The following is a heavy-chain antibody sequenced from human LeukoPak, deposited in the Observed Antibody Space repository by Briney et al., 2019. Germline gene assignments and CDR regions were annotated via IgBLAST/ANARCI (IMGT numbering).Heavy chain of an antibody. V-gene: IGHV3-30-3*01. Sequence: GGSLRLSCAVSGFAFSSLAMHWVRQAPGKGLEWVAFISYDGNNQYYADSVKGRFTISRDNSKNTLYLQMNNLSAEDTAIYYCARVGSRYCSGANCYDGFWGQGTLVSVSS. CDR2: ISYDGNNQ. D-gene: IGHD2-15*01. CDR1: GFAFSSLA. CDR3: ARVGSRYCSGANCYDGF. J-gene: IGHJ4*02.